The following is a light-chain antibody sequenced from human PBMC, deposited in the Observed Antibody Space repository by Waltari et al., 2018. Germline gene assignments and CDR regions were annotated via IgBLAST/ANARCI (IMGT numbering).Light chain of an antibody. Sequence: DIQMTQSPFSLSASVGDRVTITCRATEDIAHYVNWYQQSPGKAPKALIPSATSLQSGVPSRFSGSGSGTDFTLTISSLQPEDVATYYCQQSYNTPFTFGQGTKLQIK. CDR1: EDIAHY. J-gene: IGKJ2*01. CDR3: QQSYNTPFT. V-gene: IGKV1-39*01. CDR2: SAT.